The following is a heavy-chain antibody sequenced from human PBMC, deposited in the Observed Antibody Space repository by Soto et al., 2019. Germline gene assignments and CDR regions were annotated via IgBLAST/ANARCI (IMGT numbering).Heavy chain of an antibody. V-gene: IGHV1-18*01. Sequence: VQLLQSGGEVKKTGASVKVSCRASGYRFSTYAISWVRQAPGHGLEWVGWINPDSGNTNYAQSFQGRVTMTTDTSTNTVYMELRSLRSNDTAIYFCARDGSSGYYDDYYYGMDVWGQGTTVSVSS. CDR3: ARDGSSGYYDDYYYGMDV. CDR2: INPDSGNT. CDR1: GYRFSTYA. J-gene: IGHJ6*02. D-gene: IGHD3-22*01.